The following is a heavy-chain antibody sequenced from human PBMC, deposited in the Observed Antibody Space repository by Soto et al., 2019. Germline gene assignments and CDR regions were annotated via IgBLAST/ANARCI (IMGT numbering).Heavy chain of an antibody. CDR3: ASLGVGDWANYYYYYGMDV. CDR2: IDYNEINQ. J-gene: IGHJ6*02. V-gene: IGHV3-33*01. D-gene: IGHD2-21*02. Sequence: QSGGSLRLSCVASGFTFSNYGMHWVRQAPGKGLEWVAGIDYNEINQYYIDSVKGRFTISRDNSKNTLFLQMNSLRAEDTAVYYCASLGVGDWANYYYYYGMDVWGQGATVTVSS. CDR1: GFTFSNYG.